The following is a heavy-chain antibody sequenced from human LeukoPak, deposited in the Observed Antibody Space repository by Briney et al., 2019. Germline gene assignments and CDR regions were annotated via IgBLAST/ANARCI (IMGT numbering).Heavy chain of an antibody. Sequence: GGSLRLSCAASGFTLSSNYMSWVRQAPGKGPEWVSVIYSGGSTYYADSVKGRFTISRDNSKNTLYLQMNSLRAEDTAVYYCARDLESYYYGMDVWGQGTTVTVSS. CDR3: ARDLESYYYGMDV. V-gene: IGHV3-66*01. CDR1: GFTLSSNY. CDR2: IYSGGST. J-gene: IGHJ6*02.